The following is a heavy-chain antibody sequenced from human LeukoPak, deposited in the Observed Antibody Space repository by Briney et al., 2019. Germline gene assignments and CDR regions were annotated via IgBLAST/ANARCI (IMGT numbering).Heavy chain of an antibody. V-gene: IGHV3-33*06. CDR3: VKDVGSSGYLGEH. Sequence: PGRSLRLSCAASGFTFSSNVMHWVRQAPGKGLEWVAVIWYDGSKKDYADSVKGRFTISRDNSKNTLHLQMNSLRAEDTAVYYCVKDVGSSGYLGEHWGQGTLVTVSS. CDR1: GFTFSSNV. D-gene: IGHD6-19*01. CDR2: IWYDGSKK. J-gene: IGHJ1*01.